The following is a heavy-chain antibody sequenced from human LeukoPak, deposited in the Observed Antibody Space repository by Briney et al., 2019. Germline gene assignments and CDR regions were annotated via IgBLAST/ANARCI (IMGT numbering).Heavy chain of an antibody. Sequence: PSETLSLTCTVSGGSISSYYWSWIRQPPGKGLEWIGYIYYSGSTNDNPSLKSRVTISVDTSKNQFSLKLSSVTAADTAVYYCARDYGDYVMRAFDIWGQGTMVTVSS. D-gene: IGHD4-17*01. J-gene: IGHJ3*02. V-gene: IGHV4-59*01. CDR2: IYYSGST. CDR1: GGSISSYY. CDR3: ARDYGDYVMRAFDI.